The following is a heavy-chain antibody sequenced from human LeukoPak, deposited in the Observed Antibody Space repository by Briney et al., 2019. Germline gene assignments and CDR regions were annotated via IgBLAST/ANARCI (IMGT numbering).Heavy chain of an antibody. CDR2: ISSSSSYI. CDR1: GFTFSSYS. D-gene: IGHD1-14*01. J-gene: IGHJ6*02. Sequence: GGSLRLSCAASGFTFSSYSMNWVRQAPGKGLEWVSSISSSSSYIYYADSVKGRFTISRDNAKNSLYLQMKSLRAEDTAVYYCARERGTTSYGMDVWGQGTTVTVSS. V-gene: IGHV3-21*01. CDR3: ARERGTTSYGMDV.